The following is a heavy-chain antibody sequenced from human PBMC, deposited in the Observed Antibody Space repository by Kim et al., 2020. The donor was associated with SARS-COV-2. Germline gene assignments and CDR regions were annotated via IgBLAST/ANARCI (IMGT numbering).Heavy chain of an antibody. J-gene: IGHJ6*02. V-gene: IGHV3-7*03. Sequence: GGSLRLSCAASGFTFSSYWMSWVRQAPGKGLEWVANIKQDGSEKYYVDSVKGRFTISRDNAKNSLYLQMNSLRAEDTAVYYCARVDVVVVPAAMGYYYYGMDVWGQGTTVTVSS. CDR1: GFTFSSYW. CDR2: IKQDGSEK. CDR3: ARVDVVVVPAAMGYYYYGMDV. D-gene: IGHD2-2*01.